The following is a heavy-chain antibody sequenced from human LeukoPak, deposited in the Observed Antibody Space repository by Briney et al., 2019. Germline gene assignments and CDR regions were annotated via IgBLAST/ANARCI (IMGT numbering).Heavy chain of an antibody. CDR2: IDDSGST. CDR1: GESFSGYY. V-gene: IGHV4-34*01. D-gene: IGHD3-10*01. J-gene: IGHJ5*02. CDR3: ARDSGNYYGSGSYYKREYNWFDP. Sequence: SETLSLTCAVYGESFSGYYWSWIRQSPEKGLEWIGEIDDSGSTNYNPSLKSRVTISADTSKNQFSLKLSSVTAADTAVYYCARDSGNYYGSGSYYKREYNWFDPWGQGTLVTVSS.